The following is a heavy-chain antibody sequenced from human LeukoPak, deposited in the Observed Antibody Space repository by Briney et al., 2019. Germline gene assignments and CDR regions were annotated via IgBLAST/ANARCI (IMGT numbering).Heavy chain of an antibody. CDR2: ISGSGGST. D-gene: IGHD6-19*01. CDR3: AKVGSSGWFLLGGLFHY. CDR1: GFTFSSYA. Sequence: GGSLRLSCAASGFTFSSYAMSWVRQAPGKGLEWVSAISGSGGSTYYADSVKGRFTISRDNSKNTLYLQMNSLRAEDTAVYYCAKVGSSGWFLLGGLFHYWGQGTLVTVSS. J-gene: IGHJ4*02. V-gene: IGHV3-23*01.